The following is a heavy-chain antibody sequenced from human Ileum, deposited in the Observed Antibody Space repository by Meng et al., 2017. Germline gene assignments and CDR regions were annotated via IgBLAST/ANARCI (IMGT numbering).Heavy chain of an antibody. CDR3: ARATLTTSYSFDF. CDR1: GYTFIDYY. CDR2: LSPNSGDT. D-gene: IGHD4-11*01. Sequence: ASVKVSCKASGYTFIDYYMHWVRQAPGQGPEWMGWLSPNSGDTNYAQKFRDRVTMTRDTSISTIYLDLSSLTSDDTAVYYCARATLTTSYSFDFWGQGTLVTVSS. J-gene: IGHJ4*02. V-gene: IGHV1-2*02.